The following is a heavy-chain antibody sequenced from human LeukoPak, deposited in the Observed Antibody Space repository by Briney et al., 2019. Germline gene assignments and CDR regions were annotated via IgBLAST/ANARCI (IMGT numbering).Heavy chain of an antibody. CDR2: ISWNSGSI. CDR3: VKDISTVTTGGNYFDY. D-gene: IGHD4-17*01. J-gene: IGHJ4*02. CDR1: GFTFDDYA. V-gene: IGHV3-9*01. Sequence: GGSLRLSCVASGFTFDDYAMHWVRQAPGKGLEWVAGISWNSGSIGYADSVRGRFTISRDNAKNSLYLQMNSLRAEDTAFYYCVKDISTVTTGGNYFDYWGQGTLVTVSS.